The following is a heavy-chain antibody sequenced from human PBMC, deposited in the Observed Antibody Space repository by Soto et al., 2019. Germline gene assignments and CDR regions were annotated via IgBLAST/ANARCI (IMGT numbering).Heavy chain of an antibody. V-gene: IGHV3-30*18. Sequence: QVQLVESGGGVVQPGRSLRLSCAASGFTFNNYGMHWVRQAPGKGLEWVAVISYDGSNKYYADSVKGRFTISRDNFKNTLYLQMDSLRAEDTAVYYCAKDARAVERYYYYGMDVWGQGTTVIVSS. CDR2: ISYDGSNK. CDR3: AKDARAVERYYYYGMDV. J-gene: IGHJ6*02. CDR1: GFTFNNYG.